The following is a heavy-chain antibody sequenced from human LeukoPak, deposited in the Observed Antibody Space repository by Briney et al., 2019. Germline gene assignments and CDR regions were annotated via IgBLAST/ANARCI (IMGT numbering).Heavy chain of an antibody. CDR1: GFTVRSNY. V-gene: IGHV3-66*01. Sequence: GGSLRPSCAVSGFTVRSNYMSWVRQAPGKGLGWVAVIFAGGSTYYADSVKGRFTISGDNSKNTLYLQMNSLRADDTALYYCARGLWWGIGSDPTTAVWGQGTTVTVSS. CDR3: ARGLWWGIGSDPTTAV. CDR2: IFAGGST. D-gene: IGHD2-8*02. J-gene: IGHJ6*02.